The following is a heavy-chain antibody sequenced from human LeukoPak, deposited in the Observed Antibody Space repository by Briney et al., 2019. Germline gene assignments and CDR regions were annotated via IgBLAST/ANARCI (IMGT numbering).Heavy chain of an antibody. D-gene: IGHD1-14*01. CDR2: ISAYNGNT. CDR3: ARGGVKWALTAFFDY. J-gene: IGHJ4*02. CDR1: GYTFTSYG. Sequence: ASVKVSCKASGYTFTSYGISWVRQAPGQGLEWMGWISAYNGNTNHAQKLQGRVTMTTDTSTSTAYMELRSLRSDDTAVYYCARGGVKWALTAFFDYWGQGTLVTVSS. V-gene: IGHV1-18*01.